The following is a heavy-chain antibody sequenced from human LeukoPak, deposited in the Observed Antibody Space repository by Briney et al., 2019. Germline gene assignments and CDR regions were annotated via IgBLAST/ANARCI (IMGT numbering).Heavy chain of an antibody. V-gene: IGHV3-7*01. D-gene: IGHD3-3*01. J-gene: IGHJ6*03. CDR2: INQDGSEM. Sequence: GGSLRLSCAASGFTFSNYWMSWVRQAPGKGLEWLANINQDGSEMYYVDSVKGRFTISRDNGKNSLYLQMNSLRAEDTAVYYCARMGEEWLRYYYYMDVWGKGTTVTVSS. CDR3: ARMGEEWLRYYYYMDV. CDR1: GFTFSNYW.